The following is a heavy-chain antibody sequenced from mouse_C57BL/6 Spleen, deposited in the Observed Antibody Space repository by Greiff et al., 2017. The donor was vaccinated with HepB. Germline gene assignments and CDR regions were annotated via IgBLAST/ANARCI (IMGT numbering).Heavy chain of an antibody. CDR1: GYAFSSYW. J-gene: IGHJ3*01. CDR3: ARSETAQATWGFAY. D-gene: IGHD3-2*02. V-gene: IGHV1-80*01. CDR2: IYPGDGDT. Sequence: VQLQQSGAELVKPGASVKISCKASGYAFSSYWMNWVKQRPGKGLEWIGQIYPGDGDTNYNGKFKGKATLTADKSSSTAYMQLSSLTSEDSAVYFCARSETAQATWGFAYWGQGTLVTVSA.